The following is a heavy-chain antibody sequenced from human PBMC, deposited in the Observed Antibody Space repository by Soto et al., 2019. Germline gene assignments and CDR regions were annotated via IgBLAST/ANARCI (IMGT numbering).Heavy chain of an antibody. CDR2: ISGSGATS. Sequence: GGSLRLSCTASGFNFNNQAMSWIRQAPGKGLEWVSTISGSGATSLYADSVKGRFTIFKDSSQAYLDLKSLRVEDSATYYCAKTETMVVVTVHPRWFDSWGRGTLVTVYS. CDR3: AKTETMVVVTVHPRWFDS. D-gene: IGHD2-21*02. V-gene: IGHV3-23*01. CDR1: GFNFNNQA. J-gene: IGHJ5*01.